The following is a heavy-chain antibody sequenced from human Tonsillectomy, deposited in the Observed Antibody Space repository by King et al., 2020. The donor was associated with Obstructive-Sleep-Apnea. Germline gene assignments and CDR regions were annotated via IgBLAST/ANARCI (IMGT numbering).Heavy chain of an antibody. CDR1: GYSFSNSW. Sequence: VQLVQSGAEVKKPGESLKISCQGSGYSFSNSWIAWVRQMPGKGLERLGIIYLGDSDTRYSPSFEGQVTISADKSINTAYLQWSSLKASDTGIYYCARQHGTTWHWYFDVWGRGTLVTVSS. J-gene: IGHJ2*01. CDR3: ARQHGTTWHWYFDV. V-gene: IGHV5-51*01. CDR2: IYLGDSDT. D-gene: IGHD1-14*01.